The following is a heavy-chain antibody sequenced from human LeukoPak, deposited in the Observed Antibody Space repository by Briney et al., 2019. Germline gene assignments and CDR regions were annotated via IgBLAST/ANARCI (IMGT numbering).Heavy chain of an antibody. V-gene: IGHV4-39*01. D-gene: IGHD3-22*01. CDR1: GGSVSSSSYY. J-gene: IGHJ5*02. Sequence: SETLSLTCTVSGGSVSSSSYYWGWIRQPPGKGLEWIGSIYYRGSTFYNPSLKSRVTISVDTSKNQFSLKMTSVTAADTAVYSCARRYYGSGWFGPGGQGTLVTVSS. CDR2: IYYRGST. CDR3: ARRYYGSGWFGP.